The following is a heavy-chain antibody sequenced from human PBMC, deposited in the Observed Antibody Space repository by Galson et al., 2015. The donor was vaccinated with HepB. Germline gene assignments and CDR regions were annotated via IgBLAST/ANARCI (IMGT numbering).Heavy chain of an antibody. CDR2: IKQDGSEK. CDR3: ARGRSIYSSSWLFEY. Sequence: QAPGKGLEWVANIKQDGSEKYYADSVKGRFTISRDNAKNTLYLQMNSLRAEDTAVYYCARGRSIYSSSWLFEYWGQGTLVTASS. V-gene: IGHV3-7*01. J-gene: IGHJ4*02. D-gene: IGHD6-13*01.